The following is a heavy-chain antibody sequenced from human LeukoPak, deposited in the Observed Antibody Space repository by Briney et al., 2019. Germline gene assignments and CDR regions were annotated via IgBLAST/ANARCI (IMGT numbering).Heavy chain of an antibody. Sequence: PSETLSLTCTVSGGSISSYYWRWLRQPAGKGLEWIGRIYTSGSTNYNPSLKSRVTMSVDTSKNQFSLKLSSVTAADTAVYYCAGVATNDYGDPGDFDHWGQGTLVTVSS. V-gene: IGHV4-4*07. CDR1: GGSISSYY. D-gene: IGHD4-17*01. J-gene: IGHJ4*02. CDR3: AGVATNDYGDPGDFDH. CDR2: IYTSGST.